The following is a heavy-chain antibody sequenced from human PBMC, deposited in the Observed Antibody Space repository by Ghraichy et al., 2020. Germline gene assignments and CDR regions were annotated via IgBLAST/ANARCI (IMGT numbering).Heavy chain of an antibody. D-gene: IGHD6-6*01. CDR1: GGSISSSSGYY. J-gene: IGHJ5*02. CDR2: MYYSGAT. CDR3: ARVQGEQAVLGWFDP. V-gene: IGHV4-39*01. Sequence: SETLSLSCTVSGGSISSSSGYYWAWIRQPPGRELEWIGTMYYSGATYYSRSLESRATISVDTSKTQFSLRLSSVTAADTATYHCARVQGEQAVLGWFDPWGQGILVTVSS.